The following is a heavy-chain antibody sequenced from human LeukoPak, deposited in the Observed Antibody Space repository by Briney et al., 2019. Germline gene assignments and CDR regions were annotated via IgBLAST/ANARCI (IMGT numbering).Heavy chain of an antibody. CDR1: GYTLTNYG. CDR3: PRHHHVFWSPQRRDWFDR. Sequence: GAAVKVSSTGSGYTLTNYGIRWVGQAPGQGLEGMGWISAYKGNTNYPQKLQGRATITTDTATSTACIELRSLRPDDTAVYYCPRHHHVFWSPQRRDWFDRWREGPLLTLPS. V-gene: IGHV1-18*01. CDR2: ISAYKGNT. J-gene: IGHJ5*02. D-gene: IGHD3-3*01.